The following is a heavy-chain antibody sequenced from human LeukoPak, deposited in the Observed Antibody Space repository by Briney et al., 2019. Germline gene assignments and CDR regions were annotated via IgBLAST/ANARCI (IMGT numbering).Heavy chain of an antibody. CDR3: ARILRESYYDSDGYYGPSAFDI. Sequence: GVSVRLSCGASVFIFSDYCVRWMRRAPGKARVGVSYISSRGNNKLCAGSVEGRFTIYRDNAKNSLFLQMNSLRAMDTAVYYCARILRESYYDSDGYYGPSAFDIWGQGTMVTVAS. V-gene: IGHV3-11*01. CDR2: ISSRGNNK. CDR1: VFIFSDYC. J-gene: IGHJ3*02. D-gene: IGHD3-22*01.